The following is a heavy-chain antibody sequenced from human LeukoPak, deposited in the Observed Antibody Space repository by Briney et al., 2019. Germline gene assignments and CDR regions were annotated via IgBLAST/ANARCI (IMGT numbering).Heavy chain of an antibody. D-gene: IGHD3-22*01. Sequence: QPGGSLRLSCAASGFTFSSYAMSWVRRAPGKGLEWVSGISAGGGSTYYADSVKGRFTISRDNSKNTLHLQMNSLRAEDTAVYYCAKTTQSGGYYNFDYWGQGTLVTVSS. CDR3: AKTTQSGGYYNFDY. J-gene: IGHJ4*02. CDR1: GFTFSSYA. CDR2: ISAGGGST. V-gene: IGHV3-23*01.